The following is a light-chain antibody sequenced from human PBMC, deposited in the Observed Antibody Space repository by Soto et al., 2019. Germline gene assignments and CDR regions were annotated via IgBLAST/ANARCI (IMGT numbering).Light chain of an antibody. Sequence: EIVLTQSPATLSLSPGERATRSCRASQTVGNYLAWYQQKPGQAPRLLIYDASSRAIGIPARFSGSGSGTDFTLTNSDLAPEDFAVYYCQQRSNWPPGFTFGQGTKLEIE. J-gene: IGKJ2*01. CDR1: QTVGNY. CDR3: QQRSNWPPGFT. CDR2: DAS. V-gene: IGKV3-11*01.